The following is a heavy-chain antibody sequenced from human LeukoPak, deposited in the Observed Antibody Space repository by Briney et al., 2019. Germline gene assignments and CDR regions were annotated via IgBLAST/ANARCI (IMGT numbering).Heavy chain of an antibody. CDR2: IYPGDSDT. D-gene: IGHD6-13*01. Sequence: GESLKISFKGSGYGFTSYWIGWVRQMPGKGLEWMGIIYPGDSDTRYSPSFQGQVTISADKSISTAYLQWSSLKASDTAMYYCARQGAAAGLYYYYYMDVWGKGTTVTVSS. CDR1: GYGFTSYW. CDR3: ARQGAAAGLYYYYYMDV. V-gene: IGHV5-51*01. J-gene: IGHJ6*03.